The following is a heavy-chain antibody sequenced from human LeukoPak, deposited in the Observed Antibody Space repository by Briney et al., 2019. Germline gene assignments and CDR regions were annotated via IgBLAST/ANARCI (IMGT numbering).Heavy chain of an antibody. V-gene: IGHV4-39*07. J-gene: IGHJ4*02. CDR3: ARGYYGSGSYYS. CDR1: GGSISSGSYY. CDR2: IYHSGST. D-gene: IGHD3-10*01. Sequence: SETLSLTCTVSGGSISSGSYYWSWIRQPPGKGLEWIGSIYHSGSTYYNPSLKSRVTISVDTSKNQFSLKLSSVTAADTAVYYCARGYYGSGSYYSWGQGTLVTVSS.